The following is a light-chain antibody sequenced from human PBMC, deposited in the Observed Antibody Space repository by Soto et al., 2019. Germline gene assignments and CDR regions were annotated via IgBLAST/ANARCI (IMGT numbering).Light chain of an antibody. CDR1: SSDVGGYNY. CDR3: ISYTRSNTLYVV. J-gene: IGLJ2*01. V-gene: IGLV2-14*01. Sequence: QSVLTQPASVSGSPGQSITISCTGTSSDVGGYNYVSWYQQHPGKAPKLMIYDVSNRPSGVSNRFSGSKSGNTASLTISGLQAEDEADYYCISYTRSNTLYVVFGGGTKVTVL. CDR2: DVS.